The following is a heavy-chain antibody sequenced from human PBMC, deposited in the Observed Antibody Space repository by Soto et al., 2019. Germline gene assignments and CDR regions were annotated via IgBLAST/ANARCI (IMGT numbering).Heavy chain of an antibody. CDR3: ARLYPETDIVAGAAAFDY. V-gene: IGHV4-39*01. J-gene: IGHJ4*02. CDR1: GGSIISSSYF. CDR2: IYYSGST. Sequence: SETLSLTCTVSGGSIISSSYFWGWIRQPPGKGLEWIGSIYYSGSTYYNPSLKSRVTISVDTSKNQFSLKLSSVTAADTAVYYCARLYPETDIVAGAAAFDYWGQGTLVTVSS. D-gene: IGHD6-13*01.